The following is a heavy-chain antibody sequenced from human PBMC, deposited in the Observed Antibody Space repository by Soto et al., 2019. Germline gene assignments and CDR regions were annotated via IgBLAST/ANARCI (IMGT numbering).Heavy chain of an antibody. CDR2: ITSGGTT. J-gene: IGHJ4*02. CDR1: GFTFSSYT. CDR3: AKRHTSVATPANYFDY. V-gene: IGHV3-23*01. Sequence: EVQLLESGGELVQPGGSLRLSCAASGFTFSSYTMNWVRQAPGKGLDWVSTITSGGTTYYADSVKGRFTISSNDSKNTLNLQTNNPRAQDMALYYCAKRHTSVATPANYFDYWGQGTLVTVSS. D-gene: IGHD5-18*01.